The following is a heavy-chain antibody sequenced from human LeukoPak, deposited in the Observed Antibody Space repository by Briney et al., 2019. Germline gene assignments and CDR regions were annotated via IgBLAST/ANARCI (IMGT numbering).Heavy chain of an antibody. J-gene: IGHJ3*02. CDR2: ISPNTGGT. D-gene: IGHD5-12*01. Sequence: GASVKVSCKASGYTFTGHYMHWVRQAPGQGLEWMGWISPNTGGTSYARKFQGRVTMTRDTSISTAYMELSRLRSDDTAVYYCAKDRARVATMMDGFDMWGQGTRVTVSS. V-gene: IGHV1-2*02. CDR1: GYTFTGHY. CDR3: AKDRARVATMMDGFDM.